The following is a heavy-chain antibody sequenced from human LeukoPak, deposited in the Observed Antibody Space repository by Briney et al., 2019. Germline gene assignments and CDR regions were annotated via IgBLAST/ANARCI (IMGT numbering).Heavy chain of an antibody. D-gene: IGHD2-2*02. CDR1: GGTFSSYT. J-gene: IGHJ4*02. CDR3: AVLCGCSSTSCYSVY. V-gene: IGHV1-69*02. Sequence: SVKVSCKASGGTFSSYTISWVRQAPGQGLEWMGRIIPILGIANYAQKFQGRVTITADKSTSTAYMELSSLRSEDTAVYYCAVLCGCSSTSCYSVYWGQGTLVTVSS. CDR2: IIPILGIA.